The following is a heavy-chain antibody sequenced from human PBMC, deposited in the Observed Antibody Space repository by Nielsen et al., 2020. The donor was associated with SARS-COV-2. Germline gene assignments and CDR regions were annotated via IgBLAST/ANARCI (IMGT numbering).Heavy chain of an antibody. Sequence: GESLKISCVASEISFRSYAMHWVRQAPGKGLDWVAFTSYDGRDKFYAESVRGRFIVSRDNFRNTLSLHMDSLRTEDTAVYFCARQATINMNEVSGMDVWGQGTSVTVSS. CDR1: EISFRSYA. J-gene: IGHJ6*02. CDR2: TSYDGRDK. V-gene: IGHV3-30*04. CDR3: ARQATINMNEVSGMDV. D-gene: IGHD3-9*01.